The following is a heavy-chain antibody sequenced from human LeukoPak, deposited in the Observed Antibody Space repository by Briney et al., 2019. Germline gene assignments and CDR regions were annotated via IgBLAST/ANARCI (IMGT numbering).Heavy chain of an antibody. CDR2: ISSSSSTI. CDR3: VKDQYYGSGSFGLEYYYYMDV. CDR1: GFTFSSYS. V-gene: IGHV3-48*01. J-gene: IGHJ6*03. D-gene: IGHD3-10*01. Sequence: GGSLRLSCAASGFTFSSYSMNWVRQAPGKGLEWVSYISSSSSTIYYADSVKGRFTISRDNAKNSLYLQMNSLRPEDTALYYCVKDQYYGSGSFGLEYYYYMDVWGKGTTVTVSS.